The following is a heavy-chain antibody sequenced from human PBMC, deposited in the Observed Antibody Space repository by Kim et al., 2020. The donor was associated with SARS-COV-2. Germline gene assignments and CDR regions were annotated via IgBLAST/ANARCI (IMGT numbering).Heavy chain of an antibody. Sequence: GGSLRLSCAVSGFTFSTYWMTWVRQAPGKGLEWVANIKQDGSEKHYVDSVKGRFTISRDNAKNSLYLEMNSLRVDDTAVYYCARGGGGGDFWGQGTLVTV. CDR3: ARGGGGGDF. CDR2: IKQDGSEK. D-gene: IGHD3-16*01. V-gene: IGHV3-7*04. J-gene: IGHJ4*02. CDR1: GFTFSTYW.